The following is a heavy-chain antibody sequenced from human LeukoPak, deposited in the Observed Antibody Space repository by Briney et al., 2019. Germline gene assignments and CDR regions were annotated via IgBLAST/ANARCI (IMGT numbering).Heavy chain of an antibody. D-gene: IGHD6-13*01. CDR2: IYHTGNT. CDR1: GGSISSGGYS. V-gene: IGHV4-30-2*01. J-gene: IGHJ4*02. CDR3: ARGGAAAPFDY. Sequence: PSETLSLTCAVSGGSISSGGYSWTWIRQPPGKGLEWIAYIYHTGNTYYNPSLKGRVTISVDRSNNQFSLKLSSVTAADTAVYYCARGGAAAPFDYWGQGTLVTVSS.